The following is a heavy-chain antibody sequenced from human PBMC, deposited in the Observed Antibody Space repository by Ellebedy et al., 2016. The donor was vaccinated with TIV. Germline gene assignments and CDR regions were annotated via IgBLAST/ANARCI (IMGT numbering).Heavy chain of an antibody. J-gene: IGHJ5*02. CDR2: ISGSGGST. D-gene: IGHD3-3*01. CDR1: GFTFSSYA. V-gene: IGHV3-23*01. CDR3: ARGEWLTNVAALGRFDP. Sequence: GESLKISCAASGFTFSSYAMSWVRQAPGKGLEWVSAISGSGGSTYYADSVKGRFTISRDNAKNSLYLQMNSLRAEDTAVYYCARGEWLTNVAALGRFDPWGQGTLVTVSS.